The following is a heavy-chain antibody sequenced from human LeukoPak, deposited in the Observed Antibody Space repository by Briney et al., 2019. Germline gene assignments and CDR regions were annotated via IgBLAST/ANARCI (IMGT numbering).Heavy chain of an antibody. CDR3: AKVVAPHYYYYMDV. V-gene: IGHV3-23*01. D-gene: IGHD2-15*01. CDR2: ISGSGGST. Sequence: GGSLRLSCAASGFTFSSYAMSWVRQAPGKGLDWVSAISGSGGSTYYADSVKGRFTISRDNSKNTLYLQMNSLRAEDTAVYYCAKVVAPHYYYYMDVWGKGTTVTVSS. CDR1: GFTFSSYA. J-gene: IGHJ6*03.